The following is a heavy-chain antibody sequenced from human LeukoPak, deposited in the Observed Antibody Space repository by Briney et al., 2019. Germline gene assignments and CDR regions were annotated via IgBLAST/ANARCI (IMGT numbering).Heavy chain of an antibody. CDR2: IYFDGSNR. D-gene: IGHD6-13*01. Sequence: GGSLRLSCAASGFTFSSYGMHWVRQVPGQGLEWVAVIYFDGSNRYYADSVEGRFTISRDNSKKTLYLHMDSLRAEDTAVYYCARDRWDSAAAGTYFDYWGQGTLVTVSP. CDR3: ARDRWDSAAAGTYFDY. CDR1: GFTFSSYG. V-gene: IGHV3-33*01. J-gene: IGHJ4*02.